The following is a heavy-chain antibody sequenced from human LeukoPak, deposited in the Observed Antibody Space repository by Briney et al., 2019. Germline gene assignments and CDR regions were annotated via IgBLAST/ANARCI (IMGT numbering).Heavy chain of an antibody. J-gene: IGHJ4*02. CDR3: AKGSDYVWGSYRYTYFDY. V-gene: IGHV3-23*01. CDR2: ISGSGGST. D-gene: IGHD3-16*02. Sequence: GGSLRLSCAASGFTFSSYAMSWVRQAPGKGLEWVSAISGSGGSTYCADSVKGRFTISRDNSKNTLYLQMNSLRAEDTAVYYCAKGSDYVWGSYRYTYFDYWGQGTLVTVSS. CDR1: GFTFSSYA.